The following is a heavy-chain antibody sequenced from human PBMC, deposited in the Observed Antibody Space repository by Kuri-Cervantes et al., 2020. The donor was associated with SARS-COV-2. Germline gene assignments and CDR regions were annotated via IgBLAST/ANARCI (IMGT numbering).Heavy chain of an antibody. V-gene: IGHV3-7*03. CDR3: ARGFLDP. CDR1: GFTFGDYA. Sequence: GGSLRLSCTASGFTFGDYAMSWVRQAPGKGLEWVANIKQDGSEKYYVDSVKGRFTISRDNAKNSLYLQMNSLRAEDTAVYYCARGFLDPWGQGALVTVSS. J-gene: IGHJ5*02. CDR2: IKQDGSEK. D-gene: IGHD3-10*01.